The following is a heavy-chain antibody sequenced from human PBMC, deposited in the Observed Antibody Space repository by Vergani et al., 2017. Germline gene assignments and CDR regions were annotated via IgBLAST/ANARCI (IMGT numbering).Heavy chain of an antibody. CDR3: VKDHPVFDE. V-gene: IGHV3-30*18. J-gene: IGHJ4*02. CDR2: ISYDGIDK. CDR1: GFTFSSYG. Sequence: QVQLVESGGGVVQPGRSLRLSCAASGFTFSSYGMHWVRQAPGKGLEWVAVISYDGIDKFYADSVRGRFTISRDISKNTLYLEMNSLSAEDTALYHCVKDHPVFDEWGRGTLVSVS.